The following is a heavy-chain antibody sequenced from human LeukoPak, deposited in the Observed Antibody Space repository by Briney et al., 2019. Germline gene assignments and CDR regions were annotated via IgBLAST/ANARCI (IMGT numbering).Heavy chain of an antibody. J-gene: IGHJ6*03. CDR1: GFTFSSYG. D-gene: IGHD3-10*01. CDR3: ASGSGSYRTPYYYMDV. V-gene: IGHV3-33*01. Sequence: PGRSLRLSCAASGFTFSSYGMHWVRQAPGKGLEWVAVIWYDGSNKYYADSVKGRFTISRDNSKNTLYLQMNSLRAEDTAVYYCASGSGSYRTPYYYMDVWGKGTTVTVSS. CDR2: IWYDGSNK.